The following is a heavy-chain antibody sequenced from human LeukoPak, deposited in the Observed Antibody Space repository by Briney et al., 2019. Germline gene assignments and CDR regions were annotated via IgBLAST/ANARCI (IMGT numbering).Heavy chain of an antibody. D-gene: IGHD2-15*01. CDR3: ARESGGSCGP. Sequence: SETLSLTCTVSGGSISRYYWSWIRQPPGKGLEWVGYIYYNGSTNYNPSLKSRVTISVDTSKNQFSLRLSSVTAADTAVYYCARESGGSCGPWGQGTLVTVSS. J-gene: IGHJ5*02. V-gene: IGHV4-59*01. CDR2: IYYNGST. CDR1: GGSISRYY.